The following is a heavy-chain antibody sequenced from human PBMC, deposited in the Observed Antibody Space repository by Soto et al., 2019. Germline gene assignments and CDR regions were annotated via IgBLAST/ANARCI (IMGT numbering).Heavy chain of an antibody. V-gene: IGHV1-18*01. CDR1: GYTFTSYG. J-gene: IGHJ6*02. CDR3: ARDRGAYGMDV. Sequence: QVQLVQSGAEVKKPGASVKVSCKASGYTFTSYGISWVRQAPGQGLEWMGWISAYNGNTNYAQKLQGRVTMTTDPATSTAYLELRRLRSDDTAVYYCARDRGAYGMDVWGQGTTVTVSS. CDR2: ISAYNGNT.